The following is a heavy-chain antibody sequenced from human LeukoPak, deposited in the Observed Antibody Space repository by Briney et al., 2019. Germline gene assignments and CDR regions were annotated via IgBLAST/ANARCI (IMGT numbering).Heavy chain of an antibody. CDR1: GGSFSGYY. V-gene: IGHV4-34*01. CDR3: AGGSLYYYMDV. Sequence: SETLSLTCAVYGGSFSGYYWSWIRQPPGKGLEWIGEINHSGSTNYNPSLKSRVTISVDTSKNQFSLKLSSVTAADTAVYYCAGGSLYYYMDVWGKGTTVTVSS. CDR2: INHSGST. J-gene: IGHJ6*03.